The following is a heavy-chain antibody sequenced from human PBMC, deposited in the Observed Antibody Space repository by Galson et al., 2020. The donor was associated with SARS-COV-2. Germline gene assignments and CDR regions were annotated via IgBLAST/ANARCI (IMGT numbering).Heavy chain of an antibody. V-gene: IGHV3-23*01. CDR1: GFTFSNYA. Sequence: GESLKISCAASGFTFSNYAMSWVRQAPGKGLEWVSDISGSGGSTYHADSVEGRFTTSRDKSKNMLYLQMNNLRVEDTAIYYCAKSGRYSGYDYGGWRDFWGHGTLVTVSS. J-gene: IGHJ4*01. CDR2: ISGSGGST. CDR3: AKSGRYSGYDYGGWRDF. D-gene: IGHD5-12*01.